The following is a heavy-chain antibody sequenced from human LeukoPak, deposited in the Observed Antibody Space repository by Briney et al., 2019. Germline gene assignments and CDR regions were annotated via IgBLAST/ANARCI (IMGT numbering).Heavy chain of an antibody. J-gene: IGHJ5*02. Sequence: GGSLRLSCAASGFTFSSFTMTWVRQAPGKGLEWVSAIGGRGGSTYYADSLEGRFTIARDNSKDMVYLQMNSLKVEDTAIYYCGKEGGAWGQGTKVTVSS. D-gene: IGHD3-16*01. CDR1: GFTFSSFT. V-gene: IGHV3-23*01. CDR2: IGGRGGST. CDR3: GKEGGA.